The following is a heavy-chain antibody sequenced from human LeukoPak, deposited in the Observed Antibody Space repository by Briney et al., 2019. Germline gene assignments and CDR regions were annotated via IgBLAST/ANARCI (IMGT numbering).Heavy chain of an antibody. D-gene: IGHD3-22*01. CDR3: ARGHPNPWLERSYYFDY. CDR2: ISTYNGNT. V-gene: IGHV1-18*01. Sequence: ASVKVSCKASNYTFTTYGITWVRQAPGQGLEWMGWISTYNGNTNYAQKFQGRVTMTTDTSTSTAYMELRSLRSDDTAVSYCARGHPNPWLERSYYFDYWGQGTLVTVSS. CDR1: NYTFTTYG. J-gene: IGHJ4*02.